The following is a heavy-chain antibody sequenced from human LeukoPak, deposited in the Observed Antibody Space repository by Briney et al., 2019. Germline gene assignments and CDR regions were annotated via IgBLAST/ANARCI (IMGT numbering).Heavy chain of an antibody. D-gene: IGHD5-18*01. CDR2: IYHSGST. J-gene: IGHJ5*02. CDR1: GGSISSSNW. CDR3: AKGAGGFSYYNWFDP. V-gene: IGHV4-4*02. Sequence: PSETLSLTCAVSGGSISSSNWWSWIRQPPGKGLEWIGEIYHSGSTNYNPSLKSRVTISVDKSKTQFSLKLSSVTAADTAVYYCAKGAGGFSYYNWFDPWGQGTLVTVSS.